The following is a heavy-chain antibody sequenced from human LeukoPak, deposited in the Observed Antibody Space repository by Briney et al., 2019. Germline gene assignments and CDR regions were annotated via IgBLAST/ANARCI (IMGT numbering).Heavy chain of an antibody. D-gene: IGHD3-10*01. Sequence: GRSLRLSCAASGFTFSSYGMHWVGQAPGKGLEWVAVISSDGSNAYYADSVKGRFTMSRDNSKNTLFVQMNSLRAEDTAVYYCAKDLSGRKGPFDYWGQGTLVTVSS. J-gene: IGHJ4*02. CDR1: GFTFSSYG. CDR3: AKDLSGRKGPFDY. V-gene: IGHV3-30*18. CDR2: ISSDGSNA.